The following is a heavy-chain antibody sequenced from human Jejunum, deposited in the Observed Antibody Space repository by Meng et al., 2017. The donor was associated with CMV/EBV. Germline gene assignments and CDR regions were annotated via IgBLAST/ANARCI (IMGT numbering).Heavy chain of an antibody. J-gene: IGHJ4*02. Sequence: GFTFSDYWMHWVRQAPGKGLVWVSRINSDGIATNYADSVKGRFTISRDNAKNTLFLQMDGLRAEDTALYYCARGFGTEFYSPPYYWSQGTLGTVSS. CDR2: INSDGIAT. CDR3: ARGFGTEFYSPPYY. D-gene: IGHD4-11*01. CDR1: GFTFSDYW. V-gene: IGHV3-74*01.